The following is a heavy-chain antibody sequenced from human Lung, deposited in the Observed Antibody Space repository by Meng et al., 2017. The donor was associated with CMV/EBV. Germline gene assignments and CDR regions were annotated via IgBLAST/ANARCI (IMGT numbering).Heavy chain of an antibody. CDR1: GFTVSSNY. V-gene: IGHV3-53*01. CDR2: IYSGGST. Sequence: GGSXRLXCAASGFTVSSNYMSWVRQAPGKGLEWVSVIYSGGSTYYADSVKGRFTISRDNSKNTLYLQMNSLRAEDTAVYYCARDLWLTTVTSLYYYGMDVXGQGTTVTVSS. J-gene: IGHJ6*02. D-gene: IGHD4-11*01. CDR3: ARDLWLTTVTSLYYYGMDV.